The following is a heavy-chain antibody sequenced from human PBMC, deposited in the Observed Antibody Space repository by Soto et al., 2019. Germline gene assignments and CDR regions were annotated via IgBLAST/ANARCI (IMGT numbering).Heavy chain of an antibody. Sequence: QLQLQESGPGLVKPSETLSLTCTVSGGSISSSSYTWGWIRQPPGKGLEWIGSMYYSGSTYYNPSPQSRVTLSADKSKNQFSPKVSPVTAADTAVYYFARHPGYCSGGSCYGDYAMDVSGQGTTVIVSS. V-gene: IGHV4-39*01. CDR1: GGSISSSSYT. CDR2: MYYSGST. CDR3: ARHPGYCSGGSCYGDYAMDV. J-gene: IGHJ6*02. D-gene: IGHD2-15*01.